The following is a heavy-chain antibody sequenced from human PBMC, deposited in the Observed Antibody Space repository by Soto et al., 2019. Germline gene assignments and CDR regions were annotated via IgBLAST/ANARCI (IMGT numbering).Heavy chain of an antibody. CDR1: GGSFSGYY. J-gene: IGHJ4*02. CDR3: ARGARGSTSWYY. CDR2: INHSGST. D-gene: IGHD2-2*01. V-gene: IGHV4-34*01. Sequence: SETLSLTCAVYGGSFSGYYLSWIRQPPGKGLEWIGEINHSGSTNYNPSLKSRVTISVDTSKNQFSLKLSSVTAADTAVYYCARGARGSTSWYYWGQGTLVTVS.